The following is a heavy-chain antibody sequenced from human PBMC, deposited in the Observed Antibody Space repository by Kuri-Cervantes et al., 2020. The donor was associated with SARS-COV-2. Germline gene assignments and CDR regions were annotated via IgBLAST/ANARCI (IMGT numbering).Heavy chain of an antibody. J-gene: IGHJ5*02. CDR3: ARGTTPVYVSGPLWFHLDL. CDR1: GDSIAIYY. D-gene: IGHD3-10*01. V-gene: IGHV4-59*01. Sequence: ESLKISCPVSGDSIAIYYWSWIRQSPGKGLEWIGYISETGGTNYNPSLKSRVTMSVDISKNQFSLKMNSVNAADTAVYYCARGTTPVYVSGPLWFHLDLWGQGTLVTVSS. CDR2: ISETGGT.